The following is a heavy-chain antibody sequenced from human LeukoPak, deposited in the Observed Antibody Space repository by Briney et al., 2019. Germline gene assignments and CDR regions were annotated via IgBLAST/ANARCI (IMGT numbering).Heavy chain of an antibody. CDR1: GVSVSSGNYY. J-gene: IGHJ3*02. D-gene: IGHD3-22*01. Sequence: SETLSLTCTVSGVSVSSGNYYWSWIRQPPGKGLERIGYIFHTGTTNYNPSLKSRVTISLDTSKNHFSLRLSSVTAADTAVYYCARAGYYDSTAFDIWGQGTMVTVSS. CDR3: ARAGYYDSTAFDI. CDR2: IFHTGTT. V-gene: IGHV4-61*03.